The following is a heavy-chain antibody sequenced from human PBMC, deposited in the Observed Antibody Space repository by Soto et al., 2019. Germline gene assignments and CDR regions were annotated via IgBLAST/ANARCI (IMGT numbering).Heavy chain of an antibody. J-gene: IGHJ1*01. CDR3: AKGVPGIAVAGTGYFPH. D-gene: IGHD6-19*01. CDR2: ISGSGDST. V-gene: IGHV3-23*01. Sequence: GGSLRLSCAASGFTVSSYAMSWVRQAPGKGLEWVSGISGSGDSTYYADSVKGRFTISRDNSKNTLYLQMNSLRAEDTAVYYCAKGVPGIAVAGTGYFPHWGQGTLVTVSS. CDR1: GFTVSSYA.